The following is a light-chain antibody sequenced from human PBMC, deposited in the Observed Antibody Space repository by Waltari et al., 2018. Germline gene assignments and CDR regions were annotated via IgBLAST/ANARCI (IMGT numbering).Light chain of an antibody. Sequence: EVVLTQSPGTLSLSLGERATLSCRASQSVSKYLAWYQPRPGQAPRLLIFAASTRATGVPDRFSGSGFGTDFSLPISRLEPEDFAVYYCQNHERLPATFGQGTKVEIK. CDR1: QSVSKY. V-gene: IGKV3-20*01. CDR3: QNHERLPAT. J-gene: IGKJ1*01. CDR2: AAS.